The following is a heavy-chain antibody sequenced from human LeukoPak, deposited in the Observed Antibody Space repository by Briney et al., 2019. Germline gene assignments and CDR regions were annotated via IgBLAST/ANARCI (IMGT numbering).Heavy chain of an antibody. CDR1: GGSFSGYY. CDR2: INHSGST. D-gene: IGHD3-10*01. V-gene: IGHV4-34*01. J-gene: IGHJ4*02. CDR3: ARGRGLVTMVRGVIAARGLHFDY. Sequence: SETLSLTFAVYGGSFSGYYWSWIRQPPGKGLEWIGEINHSGSTNYNPSLKSRVTISVDTSKNQFSLKLSSVTAADTAVYYCARGRGLVTMVRGVIAARGLHFDYWGQGTLVTVSS.